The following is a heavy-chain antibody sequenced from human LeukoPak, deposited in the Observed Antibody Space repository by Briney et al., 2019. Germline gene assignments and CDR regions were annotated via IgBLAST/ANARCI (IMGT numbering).Heavy chain of an antibody. CDR2: ISYNGIT. V-gene: IGHV4-59*08. Sequence: PSETLSLTCTVSGGSISEYYWRWIRQPPGKGMEWIAYISYNGITNYNPSLKSRVTISVDTSKHQFSLTLSSVTAADTAVYYCARHMSGDYDYWGQGTLVTVSS. CDR1: GGSISEYY. CDR3: ARHMSGDYDY. J-gene: IGHJ4*02. D-gene: IGHD3-10*02.